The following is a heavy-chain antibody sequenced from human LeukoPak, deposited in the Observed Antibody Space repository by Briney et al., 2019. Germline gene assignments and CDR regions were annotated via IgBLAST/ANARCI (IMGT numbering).Heavy chain of an antibody. V-gene: IGHV3-23*01. CDR3: AKVVTKTTVVTPYDY. CDR2: ISGSGGST. CDR1: GFTFSSYA. D-gene: IGHD4-23*01. Sequence: GGSLRLSCAASGFTFSSYAISWVRQAPGKGLEWVSAISGSGGSTYYADSVKGRFTISRDNSKNTLYLQMNSLRAEDTAVYYCAKVVTKTTVVTPYDYWGQGTLVTVSS. J-gene: IGHJ4*02.